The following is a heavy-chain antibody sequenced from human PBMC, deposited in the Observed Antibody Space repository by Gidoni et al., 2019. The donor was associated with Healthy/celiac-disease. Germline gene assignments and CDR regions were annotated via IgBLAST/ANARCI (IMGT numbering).Heavy chain of an antibody. CDR2: ISGSGGST. V-gene: IGHV3-23*01. Sequence: EVQLLESGGGLVQPGGSLTLSCAASGFTFSSYAMSWVRQAPGKGLEWVSAISGSGGSTYYADSVKGRFTISRDNSKNTLYLQMNSLRAEDTAVYYCAKVLDFWSGYQDWGQGTLVTVSS. CDR1: GFTFSSYA. CDR3: AKVLDFWSGYQD. D-gene: IGHD3-3*01. J-gene: IGHJ4*02.